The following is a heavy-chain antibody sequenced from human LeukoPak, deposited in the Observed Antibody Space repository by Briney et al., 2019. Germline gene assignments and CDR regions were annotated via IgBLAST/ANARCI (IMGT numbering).Heavy chain of an antibody. CDR1: GFIFSSYG. V-gene: IGHV3-30*02. CDR3: AKDGDSSGYDLSY. Sequence: GGSLRLSCAASGFIFSSYGMHWVRQAPGKGLGWVAFIRYDGSKEYYADSVKGRFTISRDNSKNTLYLQMNRLRAEDTAVYFCAKDGDSSGYDLSYWGQGTLVTVSS. D-gene: IGHD3-22*01. J-gene: IGHJ4*02. CDR2: IRYDGSKE.